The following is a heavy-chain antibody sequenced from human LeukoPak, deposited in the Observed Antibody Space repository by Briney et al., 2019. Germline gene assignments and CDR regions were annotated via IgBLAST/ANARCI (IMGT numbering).Heavy chain of an antibody. CDR3: ARASYSYDINGWVPFDY. V-gene: IGHV4-4*07. CDR2: IYTSGST. Sequence: KASETLSLTCTVSGGSISSYYWSWIRQPAGKGLEWIGRIYTSGSTNYNPSLKSRVTISGDTSKNQFSLRLSSVTAADTAVYYCARASYSYDINGWVPFDYWGQGTLATVSS. D-gene: IGHD3-22*01. CDR1: GGSISSYY. J-gene: IGHJ4*02.